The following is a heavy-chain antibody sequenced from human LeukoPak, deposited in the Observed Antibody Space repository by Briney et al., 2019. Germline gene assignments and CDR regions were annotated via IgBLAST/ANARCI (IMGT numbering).Heavy chain of an antibody. J-gene: IGHJ4*02. CDR3: ARAVVVVAAHFDY. CDR1: GYTFTGYY. V-gene: IGHV1-2*06. CDR2: INPNSGGT. Sequence: ASVKVSCKASGYTFTGYYMHWVRQAPGQGLEWMGRINPNSGGTNYAQKFQGRVTMTRDTSISTAYMELSRLRSGDTAVYYCARAVVVVAAHFDYWGQGTLVTVSS. D-gene: IGHD2-15*01.